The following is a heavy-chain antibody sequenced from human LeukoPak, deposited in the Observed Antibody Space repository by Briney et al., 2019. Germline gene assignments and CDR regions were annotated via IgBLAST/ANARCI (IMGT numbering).Heavy chain of an antibody. Sequence: SQTLSLTCTVSGGSISSGDYYWSWIRQPPGKGLEWIGYIYYSGSTYYNPSLKSRVTISVDTSKNQFSLKLSSVTAADTAVYYCASLAAVYYYYGMDVWGQGTTVTVS. V-gene: IGHV4-30-4*01. CDR2: IYYSGST. CDR1: GGSISSGDYY. J-gene: IGHJ6*02. CDR3: ASLAAVYYYYGMDV. D-gene: IGHD6-13*01.